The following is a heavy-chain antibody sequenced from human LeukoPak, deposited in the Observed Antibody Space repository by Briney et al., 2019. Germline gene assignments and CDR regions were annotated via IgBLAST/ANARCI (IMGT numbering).Heavy chain of an antibody. Sequence: GGSLRLSCVASGFXFSSYEINWVRQAPGQGLEWISYIGSSGRAIYYADSVKGRFTISRDNAKNSLYLQMDSLRAEDTAVYYCARIGYDWNLFDFWGQGTLVTVSS. D-gene: IGHD1-20*01. V-gene: IGHV3-48*03. CDR2: IGSSGRAI. J-gene: IGHJ4*02. CDR3: ARIGYDWNLFDF. CDR1: GFXFSSYE.